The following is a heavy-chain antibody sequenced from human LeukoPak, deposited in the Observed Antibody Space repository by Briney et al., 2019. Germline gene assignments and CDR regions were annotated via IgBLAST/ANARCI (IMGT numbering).Heavy chain of an antibody. V-gene: IGHV3-21*01. D-gene: IGHD4-17*01. CDR3: ARDRLRTAFDI. J-gene: IGHJ3*02. CDR2: ISSSSSCI. CDR1: GFTFSSYS. Sequence: GGSLRLSCAASGFTFSSYSMNWVRQAPGKGLEWVSSISSSSSCIYYADSVKGRFTISRDNAKNSLYLQMNSLRAEDTAVYYCARDRLRTAFDIWGQGTMVTVSS.